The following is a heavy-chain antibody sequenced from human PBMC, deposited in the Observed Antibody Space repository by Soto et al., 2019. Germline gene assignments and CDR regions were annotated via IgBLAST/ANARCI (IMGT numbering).Heavy chain of an antibody. D-gene: IGHD3-22*01. CDR2: IYSGGSI. CDR3: ARNYDSTAGGAFDI. J-gene: IGHJ3*02. V-gene: IGHV3-53*01. Sequence: EVQLVESGGGLIQPGGSLRLSCAASGFTVSSNYMSWVRQAPGKGLEWVSVIYSGGSIYYADSVKGRFTISRDNSKNTLYLQMNSLGAEDTAVYYCARNYDSTAGGAFDIWGQGTMVTVSS. CDR1: GFTVSSNY.